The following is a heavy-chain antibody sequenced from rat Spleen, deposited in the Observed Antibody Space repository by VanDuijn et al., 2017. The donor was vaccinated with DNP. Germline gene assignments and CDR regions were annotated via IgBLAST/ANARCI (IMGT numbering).Heavy chain of an antibody. J-gene: IGHJ3*01. D-gene: IGHD1-1*01. CDR3: ARGYYSGGWFLD. V-gene: IGHV3-3*01. CDR2: IDNAGNT. Sequence: EVQLQESGPGLVESSQSLSLTCSVTGYSITRNYRWNWIRKFPGNKLEWMGYIDNAGNTNYNPSLKSRISITRDTSKNQFFLQVNSVTTEDTATYYCARGYYSGGWFLDWGQGTLVTVSS. CDR1: GYSITRNYR.